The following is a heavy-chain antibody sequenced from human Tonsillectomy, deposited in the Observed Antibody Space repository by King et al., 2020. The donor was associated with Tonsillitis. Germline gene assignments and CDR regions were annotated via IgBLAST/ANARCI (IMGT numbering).Heavy chain of an antibody. CDR3: ARHGLIGGKAAVEI. CDR2: IYYSGST. V-gene: IGHV4-39*01. D-gene: IGHD3-3*01. Sequence: QLQETGPGLVKPSETLSLSCNVSSGSISSGTYYWGWIRQPPGKGLEWIGSIYYSGSTYYNPSLKSRVTISVDTTNNQFSLRLYFVTAADTAAYYCARHGLIGGKAAVEIWGQGTVVTVSS. J-gene: IGHJ3*02. CDR1: SGSISSGTYY.